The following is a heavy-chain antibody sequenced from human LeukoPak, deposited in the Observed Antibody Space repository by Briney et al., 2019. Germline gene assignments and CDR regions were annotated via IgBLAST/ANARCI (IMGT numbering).Heavy chain of an antibody. V-gene: IGHV3-53*01. CDR3: ARDSSSWNSFDY. D-gene: IGHD6-13*01. CDR2: IYSGGST. Sequence: GGSLRLSCAASGFTVSSNYMSWVRQAPGKGLEWVSVIYSGGSTYYADPVRGRFTISRDNSKNTLYLQMNSLRAEDTAVYYCARDSSSWNSFDYWGQGTLVTVSS. CDR1: GFTVSSNY. J-gene: IGHJ4*02.